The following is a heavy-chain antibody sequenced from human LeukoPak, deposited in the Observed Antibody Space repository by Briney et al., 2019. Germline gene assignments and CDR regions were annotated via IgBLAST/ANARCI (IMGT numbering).Heavy chain of an antibody. J-gene: IGHJ4*02. CDR3: AREGVGEPFDY. Sequence: GGSLRLSCADSGFAYSCYWMSWVRQAPGKGLEWVANIKQDGSEKYYVDSVKGRFTISRDNARNSLYLQMNSLGAEDTAVYYCAREGVGEPFDYWGQGTLVTVSS. D-gene: IGHD3-16*01. CDR2: IKQDGSEK. V-gene: IGHV3-7*01. CDR1: GFAYSCYW.